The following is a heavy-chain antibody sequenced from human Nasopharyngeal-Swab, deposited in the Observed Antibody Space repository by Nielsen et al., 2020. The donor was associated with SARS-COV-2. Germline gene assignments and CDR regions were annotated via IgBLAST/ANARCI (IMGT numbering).Heavy chain of an antibody. CDR2: VYYSGST. D-gene: IGHD2-2*01. CDR3: ARRVVSPEFYFDY. Sequence: WIRQPPGKGLEWIGSVYYSGSTYYSPSLKTRVTLSVDTSQNQFSLNLISVTAADTAVYYCARRVVSPEFYFDYWGQGALVTVSS. V-gene: IGHV4-39*01. J-gene: IGHJ4*02.